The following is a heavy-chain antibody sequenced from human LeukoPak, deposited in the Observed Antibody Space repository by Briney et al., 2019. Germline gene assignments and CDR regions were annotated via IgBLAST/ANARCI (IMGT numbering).Heavy chain of an antibody. D-gene: IGHD3-9*01. J-gene: IGHJ4*02. V-gene: IGHV3-49*03. CDR1: GFTFGDAV. CDR3: SRSYDVLTGYFPPDY. Sequence: GGSLRLSCTASGFTFGDAVMSWFRQAPGKGLEWVVFIRSKRYGGTTQYAASVKGRFTISRDDSTSIAYLQMNSLKTEDTAVYYCSRSYDVLTGYFPPDYWGQGTLVTVSS. CDR2: IRSKRYGGTT.